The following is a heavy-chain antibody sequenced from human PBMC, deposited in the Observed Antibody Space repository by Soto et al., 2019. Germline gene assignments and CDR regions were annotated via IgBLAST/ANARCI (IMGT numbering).Heavy chain of an antibody. Sequence: QITLRESGPTLVKPTQTLTLTCTFSGFSLTTRGVGVGWIRQPPGKALEWLALIYWDDDQRYSPSLKNRLTVTKDTSKNQVVLTMTNMDPVDTGTYYCARRRIYNGYDSWGQGTLVIVSS. D-gene: IGHD5-12*01. CDR1: GFSLTTRGVG. V-gene: IGHV2-5*02. CDR3: ARRRIYNGYDS. J-gene: IGHJ4*02. CDR2: IYWDDDQ.